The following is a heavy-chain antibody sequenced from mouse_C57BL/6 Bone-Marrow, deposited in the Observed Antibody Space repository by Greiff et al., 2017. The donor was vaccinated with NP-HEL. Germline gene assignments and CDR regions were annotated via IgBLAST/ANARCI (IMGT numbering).Heavy chain of an antibody. CDR1: GFNIKDDY. V-gene: IGHV14-4*01. D-gene: IGHD1-1*01. CDR2: IDPENGDT. Sequence: VQLKQSGAELVRPGASVKLSCTASGFNIKDDYMHWVKQRPEQGLEWIGWIDPENGDTEYASKFQGKATITADTSSNTAYLQLSSLTSEDTAVYYCTTRTTVVPYAMDYWGQGTSVTVSS. CDR3: TTRTTVVPYAMDY. J-gene: IGHJ4*01.